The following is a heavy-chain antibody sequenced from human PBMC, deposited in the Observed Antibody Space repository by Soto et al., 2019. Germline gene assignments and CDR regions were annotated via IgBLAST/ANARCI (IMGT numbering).Heavy chain of an antibody. V-gene: IGHV3-23*01. CDR3: AKKLWADTMVRGDLDY. CDR1: GFTFSSYA. J-gene: IGHJ4*02. D-gene: IGHD3-10*01. Sequence: EVQLLESGGGLVQPGGSLRLSCAASGFTFSSYAMSWVRQAPGKGLEWVSAISGSGGSTYYADSVKGRFTISRDNSKNTLYLQMNSLRAEDTAVYYCAKKLWADTMVRGDLDYWGQGTLVTVSS. CDR2: ISGSGGST.